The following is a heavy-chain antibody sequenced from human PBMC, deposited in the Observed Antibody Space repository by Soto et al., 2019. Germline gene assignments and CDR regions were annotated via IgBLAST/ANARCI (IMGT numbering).Heavy chain of an antibody. Sequence: QVQLQESGPGLVKPSETLSLNCTVSGDSINNYYWNWIRQPPGKGLEWIGYLSYIGSTNYNPSLESRVTISVDTSKKRFSLRLSSVTAADTAVYFCARGYCSGAICYLYYFDYWGQGTLVTVSS. V-gene: IGHV4-59*01. CDR1: GDSINNYY. J-gene: IGHJ4*02. CDR3: ARGYCSGAICYLYYFDY. CDR2: LSYIGST. D-gene: IGHD2-15*01.